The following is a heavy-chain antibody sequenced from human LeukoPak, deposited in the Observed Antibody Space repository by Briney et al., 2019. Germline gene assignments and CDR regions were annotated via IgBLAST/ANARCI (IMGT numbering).Heavy chain of an antibody. V-gene: IGHV4-39*01. D-gene: IGHD2-15*01. Sequence: SETLSLTCTVSGGSFSSSSYYWGWIRQPPGKGLEWIGTIYYSGSTYYNPSLKSRVTISVDTSKNQFSLKLSSVTAADTAVYYCARLSCGGGNCYYYYYYGMDVWGQGTTVTVSS. CDR1: GGSFSSSSYY. J-gene: IGHJ6*02. CDR3: ARLSCGGGNCYYYYYYGMDV. CDR2: IYYSGST.